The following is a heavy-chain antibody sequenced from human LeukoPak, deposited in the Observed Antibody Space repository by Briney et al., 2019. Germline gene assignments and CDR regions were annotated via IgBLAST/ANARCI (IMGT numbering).Heavy chain of an antibody. V-gene: IGHV3-33*01. CDR1: GFTFSSYG. CDR3: ARDPGEGWFDP. J-gene: IGHJ5*02. Sequence: GGSLRLSCAASGFTFSSYGMHWVRQAPGKGLEWVAVIWYDGSNKCYADSVKGRFTISRDNSKNTLYLQMNSLRAEDTAVYYCARDPGEGWFDPWGQGTLVTVSS. CDR2: IWYDGSNK. D-gene: IGHD3-10*01.